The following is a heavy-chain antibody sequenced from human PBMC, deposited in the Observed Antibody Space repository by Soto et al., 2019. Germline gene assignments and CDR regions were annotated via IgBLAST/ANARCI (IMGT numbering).Heavy chain of an antibody. V-gene: IGHV1-18*01. J-gene: IGHJ4*02. CDR1: GDTFTSYG. Sequence: ASVKVSCKASGDTFTSYGISWVRQAPGQGLEWMGWISAYNGNTNYAQKLQGRVTMTTDTSTSTAYMELRSLRSDDTAVYYCASTYCSGGKCHYFDYWGQGTLVTVSS. D-gene: IGHD2-15*01. CDR2: ISAYNGNT. CDR3: ASTYCSGGKCHYFDY.